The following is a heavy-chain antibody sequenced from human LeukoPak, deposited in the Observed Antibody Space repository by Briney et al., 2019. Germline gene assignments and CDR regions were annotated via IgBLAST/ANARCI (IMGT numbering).Heavy chain of an antibody. CDR3: ARSITMVRGVIDYFDY. Sequence: GGSLRLSCAASGFTFSSYDMHWVRQATGKGLEWVSAIGTAGDTYYPGSVKGRFTISRENAKNSLYLQMNSLRAGDTAVYYCARSITMVRGVIDYFDYWGQGTLLTVSS. CDR1: GFTFSSYD. CDR2: IGTAGDT. V-gene: IGHV3-13*01. D-gene: IGHD3-10*01. J-gene: IGHJ4*02.